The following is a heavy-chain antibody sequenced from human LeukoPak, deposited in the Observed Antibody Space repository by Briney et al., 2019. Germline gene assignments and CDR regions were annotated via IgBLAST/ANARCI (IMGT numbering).Heavy chain of an antibody. CDR1: GGSISSYY. J-gene: IGHJ5*02. V-gene: IGHV4-4*08. CDR2: VYSSGST. D-gene: IGHD1-26*01. Sequence: PSETPSLTSIVSGGSISSYYWSGIRQPPGKGLEWIGYVYSSGSTNYNPSVKSRVTISVNTSKNQFSLKLNSVTAADTAVYYCSRESGPYCPFGHWGQGTLVAVTS. CDR3: SRESGPYCPFGH.